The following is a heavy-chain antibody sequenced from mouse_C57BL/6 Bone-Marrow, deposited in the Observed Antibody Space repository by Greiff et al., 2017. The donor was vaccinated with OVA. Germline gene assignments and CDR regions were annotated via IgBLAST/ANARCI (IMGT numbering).Heavy chain of an antibody. J-gene: IGHJ2*01. CDR1: GYTFTSYW. CDR2: IDPSDSYT. CDR3: ARSDPRYDDYLDH. V-gene: IGHV1-69*01. D-gene: IGHD2-14*01. Sequence: VQLQQPGAELVMPGASVKLSCKASGYTFTSYWMHWVKQRPGQGLEWIGEIDPSDSYTNYNQKFKGKSTLTVDKSSSTAYMQLSSLTSEDSAVYYGARSDPRYDDYLDHWGQGTTLTGSS.